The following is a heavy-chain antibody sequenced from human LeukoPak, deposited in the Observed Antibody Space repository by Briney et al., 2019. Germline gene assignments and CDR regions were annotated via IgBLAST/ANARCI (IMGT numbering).Heavy chain of an antibody. V-gene: IGHV3-23*01. Sequence: GGSLRLSCAASGFTFSSYGISWVRQAPGKGLEWVSAISGSGGGTYYADSVKGRFTISRDNSQNTLYLQMNSLRAEDTAVYYCAKLSTSPYYFDYWGQGTLVTVSS. CDR1: GFTFSSYG. CDR2: ISGSGGGT. D-gene: IGHD2-2*01. J-gene: IGHJ4*02. CDR3: AKLSTSPYYFDY.